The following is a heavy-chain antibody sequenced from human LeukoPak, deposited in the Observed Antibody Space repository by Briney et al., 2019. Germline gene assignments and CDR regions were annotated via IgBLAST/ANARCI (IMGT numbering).Heavy chain of an antibody. CDR3: AKDLYSSGWYGGFDY. D-gene: IGHD6-19*01. CDR2: ISWSSGSI. J-gene: IGHJ4*02. Sequence: PPGRSLRLSCAASGFTFDDYAMHWVRQAPGKGLEWVSGISWSSGSIGYADSVKGRFTISRDNAKNSLYLQMNSLRAEDMALYYCAKDLYSSGWYGGFDYWGQGTLVTVSS. V-gene: IGHV3-9*03. CDR1: GFTFDDYA.